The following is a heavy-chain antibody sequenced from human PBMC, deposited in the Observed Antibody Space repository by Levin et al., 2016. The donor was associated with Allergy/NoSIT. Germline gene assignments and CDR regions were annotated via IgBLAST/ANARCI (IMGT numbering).Heavy chain of an antibody. Sequence: GGSLRLSCAASGFTFSSHWMHWVRQAPGKGLVWVSRIHSDGSKTVYADSVKGRFTISRDNAENTLYLQMDNLRAEDTAVYYCTGAIRSISTFDYWGQGSLVTVSS. J-gene: IGHJ4*02. CDR2: IHSDGSKT. CDR1: GFTFSSHW. V-gene: IGHV3-74*01. D-gene: IGHD1-26*01. CDR3: TGAIRSISTFDY.